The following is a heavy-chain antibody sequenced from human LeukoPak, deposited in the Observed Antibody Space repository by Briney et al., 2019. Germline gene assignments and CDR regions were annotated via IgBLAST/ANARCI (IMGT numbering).Heavy chain of an antibody. CDR2: ISGTGTTI. V-gene: IGHV3-11*01. Sequence: GGSLRLSCAASGFTFSDYCMGWIRQAPGKGLEWLSYISGTGTTIFYADSVKGRFTISRDNAKNSLDLQMNSLRAEDTAVYFCGRDFGLIGTKRSFDIWGQGTMVTVSS. CDR1: GFTFSDYC. D-gene: IGHD1-7*01. CDR3: GRDFGLIGTKRSFDI. J-gene: IGHJ3*02.